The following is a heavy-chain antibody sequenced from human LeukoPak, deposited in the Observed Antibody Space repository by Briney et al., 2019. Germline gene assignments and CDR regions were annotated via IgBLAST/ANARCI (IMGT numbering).Heavy chain of an antibody. V-gene: IGHV1-2*06. D-gene: IGHD2-21*02. Sequence: ASVKVSCKASGYTFTGYYMHWVRQAPGQGLEWMGRINPNSGGTNYAQKFQGRVTMTRDTSISTAYMKLSRLRSDDTAVYYCAREPNRQRNCGGDCYSPPFDYWGQGTLVTVSS. CDR2: INPNSGGT. CDR3: AREPNRQRNCGGDCYSPPFDY. CDR1: GYTFTGYY. J-gene: IGHJ4*02.